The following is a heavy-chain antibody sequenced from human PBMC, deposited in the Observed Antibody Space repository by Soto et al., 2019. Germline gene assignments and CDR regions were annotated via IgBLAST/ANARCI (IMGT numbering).Heavy chain of an antibody. V-gene: IGHV3-30*18. Sequence: QVQLVESGGGVVQPGRSLRLSCAASGFTFSSYGMHWVRQAPGKGLEWVAVISYDGSNKYYADSVKGRFTISRDNSRNTLYLQMNSLRAEDTAVYYCAKDFIGSLHLGELSLYFDYWGQGTLVTVSS. J-gene: IGHJ4*02. CDR3: AKDFIGSLHLGELSLYFDY. CDR2: ISYDGSNK. CDR1: GFTFSSYG. D-gene: IGHD3-16*02.